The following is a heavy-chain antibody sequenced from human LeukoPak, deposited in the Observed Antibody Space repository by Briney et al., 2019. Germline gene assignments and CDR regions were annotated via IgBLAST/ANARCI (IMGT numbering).Heavy chain of an antibody. J-gene: IGHJ5*02. V-gene: IGHV4-4*09. D-gene: IGHD3-3*01. CDR2: IYTSGST. CDR3: ARGVVRNWFDP. Sequence: SETLSLTCTVSGGSISRYYWSWIRQPPGKGLEWIGYIYTSGSTNYNPSLKSRVTISVDTSKNQFSLKLSSVTAADTAVYYCARGVVRNWFDPWGQGTLVTVSS. CDR1: GGSISRYY.